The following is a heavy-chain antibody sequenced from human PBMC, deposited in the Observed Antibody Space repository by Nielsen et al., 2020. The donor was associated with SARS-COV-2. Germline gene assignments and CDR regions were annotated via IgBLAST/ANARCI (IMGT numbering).Heavy chain of an antibody. CDR2: ISYDGSNK. V-gene: IGHV3-30*18. D-gene: IGHD3-3*01. CDR3: AKDRPHITIGYYYYGMDV. J-gene: IGHJ6*02. CDR1: GFTFSSYG. Sequence: GESLKISCAASGFTFSSYGMHWVRQAPGKGLEWVAVISYDGSNKYYADSVKGRFTISRDNSKNTLYLQMNSLRAEDTAVYYCAKDRPHITIGYYYYGMDVWGQGTTVTVSS.